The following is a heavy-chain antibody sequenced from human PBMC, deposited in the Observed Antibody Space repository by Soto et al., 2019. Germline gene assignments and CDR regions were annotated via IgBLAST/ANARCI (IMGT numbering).Heavy chain of an antibody. D-gene: IGHD6-6*01. CDR1: DFSLSTTGVV. CDR3: LPRPPRLPYYFDY. Sequence: QITLKESGPTLVKPTQTLTLTCTFSDFSLSTTGVVVGWIRQPPGQAPEWLALIYWDDDKRYSPSLKSRLTIPKDPPKNQIILTMTNLDPVDTGPFFCLPRPPRLPYYFDYWGQGTPVTVSS. J-gene: IGHJ4*02. V-gene: IGHV2-5*04. CDR2: IYWDDDK.